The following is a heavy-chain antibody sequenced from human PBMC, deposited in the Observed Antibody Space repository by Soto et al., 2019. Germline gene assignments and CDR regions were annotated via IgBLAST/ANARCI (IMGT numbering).Heavy chain of an antibody. CDR3: ARLGGYYQAFDQ. D-gene: IGHD2-21*02. CDR1: GGSISSSSYY. CDR2: ISYSGST. J-gene: IGHJ4*02. V-gene: IGHV4-39*01. Sequence: SETLSLTCTVSGGSISSSSYYWGWIRQPPGKGLEWIGSISYSGSTYYNPSLKSRVTMSVDTSKNQFSLKLNSVTAADTAVYYCARLGGYYQAFDQWGQGSLVTVSS.